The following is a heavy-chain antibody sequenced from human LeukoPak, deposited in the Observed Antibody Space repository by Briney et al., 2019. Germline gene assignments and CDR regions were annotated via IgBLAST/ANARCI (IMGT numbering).Heavy chain of an antibody. CDR1: GGSISPYY. D-gene: IGHD1-1*01. CDR2: VYYNGNT. V-gene: IGHV4-59*01. J-gene: IGHJ4*02. Sequence: KASETLSLTCTVSGGSISPYYWSWIRQPPGKALEWIGYVYYNGNTNYNPSLKSRVTISVDSSRNQFYLKLGSVTAADTAVYYCAKYIRDSGTYNFDYWGPGTLVTISS. CDR3: AKYIRDSGTYNFDY.